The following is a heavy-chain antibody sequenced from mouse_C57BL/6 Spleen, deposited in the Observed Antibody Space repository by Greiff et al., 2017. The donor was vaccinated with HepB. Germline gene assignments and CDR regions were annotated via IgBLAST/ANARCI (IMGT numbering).Heavy chain of an antibody. D-gene: IGHD1-2*01. Sequence: QVQLKQPGAELVKPGASVKLSCKASGYTFTSYWMHWVKQRPGQGLEWIGMIHPNSGSTNYNEKFKSKATLTVDKSSSTAYMQLSSLTSEDSAVYYCAPITTGYFDVWGTGTTVTVSS. J-gene: IGHJ1*03. CDR1: GYTFTSYW. CDR3: APITTGYFDV. CDR2: IHPNSGST. V-gene: IGHV1-64*01.